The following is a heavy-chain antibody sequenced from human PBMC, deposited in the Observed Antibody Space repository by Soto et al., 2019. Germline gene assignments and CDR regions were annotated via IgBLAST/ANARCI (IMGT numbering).Heavy chain of an antibody. D-gene: IGHD6-19*01. Sequence: SETLSLTCTVSGGSISSYYWTWIRQPPGMGLEWIGYIYYSGSTYYNPSLKSRVTISVDTSKNQVSLGLASVTVADTAVYYCARLRAGLAGTPNWFHPWGQGTLVTV. CDR2: IYYSGST. V-gene: IGHV4-59*12. CDR3: ARLRAGLAGTPNWFHP. CDR1: GGSISSYY. J-gene: IGHJ5*02.